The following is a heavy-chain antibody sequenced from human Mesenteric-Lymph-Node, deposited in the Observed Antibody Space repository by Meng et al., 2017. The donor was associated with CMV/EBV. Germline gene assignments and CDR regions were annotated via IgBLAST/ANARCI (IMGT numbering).Heavy chain of an antibody. D-gene: IGHD1-1*01. J-gene: IGHJ6*02. CDR2: IIPILGIA. V-gene: IGHV1-69*10. Sequence: SVKVSCKASGYSFTSYDINWVRQAPGQGLEWMGGIIPILGIANYAQKFQGRVTITADKSTSTAYMELSSLRSEDTAVYYCARNEGSMDVWGQGTTVTVSS. CDR3: ARNEGSMDV. CDR1: GYSFTSYD.